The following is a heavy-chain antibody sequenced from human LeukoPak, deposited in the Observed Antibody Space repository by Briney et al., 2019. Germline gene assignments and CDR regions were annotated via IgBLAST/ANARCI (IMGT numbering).Heavy chain of an antibody. CDR2: ISYDGSNK. Sequence: GRSLRLSCAASGFTFSSYAMHWVRQAPGKGLEWMAVISYDGSNKYYADSVKGRFTISRDNSKNTLYFQMNSLRAEDTAVYYCARGRDGYNYLDYWGQGTLVTVSS. D-gene: IGHD5-24*01. CDR1: GFTFSSYA. J-gene: IGHJ4*02. CDR3: ARGRDGYNYLDY. V-gene: IGHV3-30*14.